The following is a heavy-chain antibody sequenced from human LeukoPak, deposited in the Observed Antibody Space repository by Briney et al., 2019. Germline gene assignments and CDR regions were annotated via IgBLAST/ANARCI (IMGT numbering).Heavy chain of an antibody. Sequence: PGGSLRLSCAASGFTFSNSEMNWVRQAPGKGLEWVANIKQDGSEKYYVDSVKGRFTISRDNAKNSLYLQMNSLRAEDTAVYYCARDGTYNDSSGYDDAFDIWDQGTMVTVSS. D-gene: IGHD3-22*01. J-gene: IGHJ3*02. V-gene: IGHV3-7*01. CDR1: GFTFSNSE. CDR3: ARDGTYNDSSGYDDAFDI. CDR2: IKQDGSEK.